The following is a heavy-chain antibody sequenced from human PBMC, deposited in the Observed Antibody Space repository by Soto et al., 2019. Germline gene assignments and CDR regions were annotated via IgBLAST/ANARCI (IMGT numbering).Heavy chain of an antibody. J-gene: IGHJ4*02. CDR1: EYTFTAYY. CDR2: VNPNTGGT. V-gene: IGHV1-2*02. Sequence: QAQLVQSGAEVKKPGASVKVSCKTSEYTFTAYYIHWVRQAPGQGLEWMGWVNPNTGGTNYAQKFQGRVTMTRDTSISTAYMELSSLRSDDTAVYYCARQLAYCGGDCYTEPLDYWGQGTLVTVSS. D-gene: IGHD2-21*02. CDR3: ARQLAYCGGDCYTEPLDY.